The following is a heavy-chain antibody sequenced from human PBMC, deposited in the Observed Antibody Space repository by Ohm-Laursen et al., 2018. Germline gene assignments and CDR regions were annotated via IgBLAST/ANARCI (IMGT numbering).Heavy chain of an antibody. Sequence: GSLRLSCTASGFTFRNYGMTWARQAPGKRLEWVAGIGGSGSSTYYADSVTGRFTISRDNPKNTLYLQMNSLRAEDTAVYYCAKGLAAPFGLGNNWFDPWGQGTLVTVSS. J-gene: IGHJ5*02. V-gene: IGHV3-23*01. D-gene: IGHD6-6*01. CDR2: IGGSGSST. CDR1: GFTFRNYG. CDR3: AKGLAAPFGLGNNWFDP.